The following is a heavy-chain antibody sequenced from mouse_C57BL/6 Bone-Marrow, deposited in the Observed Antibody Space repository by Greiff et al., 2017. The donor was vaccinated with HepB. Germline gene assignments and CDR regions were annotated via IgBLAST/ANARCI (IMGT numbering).Heavy chain of an antibody. D-gene: IGHD1-1*02. Sequence: VHLVESGPELVKPGASVKLSCKASGYTFTSYDINWVKQRPGQGLEWIGWIYPRDGSTKYNEKFKGKATLTVDTSSSTAYMELHSLTSEDSAVYFCARAGGRGDYAMDYWGQGTSVTVSS. CDR1: GYTFTSYD. CDR2: IYPRDGST. CDR3: ARAGGRGDYAMDY. V-gene: IGHV1-85*01. J-gene: IGHJ4*01.